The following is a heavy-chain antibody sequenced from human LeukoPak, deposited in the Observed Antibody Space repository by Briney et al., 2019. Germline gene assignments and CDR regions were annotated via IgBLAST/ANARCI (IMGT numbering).Heavy chain of an antibody. CDR3: AKAHRLEMATTDY. V-gene: IGHV3-23*01. Sequence: PGGSLRLSCAASGFTFSSYAMSWVRQAPGKGLEWVSAISGSGGSTYYADSVKGRFTVSRDNSKNTLYLQMNSLRAEDTAVYYCAKAHRLEMATTDYWGQGTLVTVSS. CDR1: GFTFSSYA. J-gene: IGHJ4*02. CDR2: ISGSGGST. D-gene: IGHD5-24*01.